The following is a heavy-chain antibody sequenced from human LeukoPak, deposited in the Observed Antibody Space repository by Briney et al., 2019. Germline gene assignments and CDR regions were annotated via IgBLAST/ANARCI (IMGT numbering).Heavy chain of an antibody. CDR1: GFTFSSYW. Sequence: PGGSLRLSCAASGFTFSSYWMSWVRQAPGKGLEWVSAISGSGGSTYYADSVKGRFTISRDNSKNTLYLQVNSLRAEDTAVYYCAKNQLSVGLYYYDFFDYWGQGTLVTVSS. CDR3: AKNQLSVGLYYYDFFDY. CDR2: ISGSGGST. D-gene: IGHD3-22*01. J-gene: IGHJ4*02. V-gene: IGHV3-23*01.